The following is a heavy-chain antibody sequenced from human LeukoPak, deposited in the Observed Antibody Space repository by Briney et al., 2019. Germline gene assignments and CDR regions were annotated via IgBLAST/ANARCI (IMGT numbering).Heavy chain of an antibody. J-gene: IGHJ4*02. CDR1: GFCFSDYW. CDR3: ARDIPSGFYTPDY. Sequence: GGSLRLSCVASGFCFSDYWMSWVRQAPGMGLEWVANIETDGDQKNYVDSVKGRFTISRDNARNSLYLQMNSLRVEDTAVYYCARDIPSGFYTPDYWGRGTLVTVSS. CDR2: IETDGDQK. V-gene: IGHV3-7*01. D-gene: IGHD5-12*01.